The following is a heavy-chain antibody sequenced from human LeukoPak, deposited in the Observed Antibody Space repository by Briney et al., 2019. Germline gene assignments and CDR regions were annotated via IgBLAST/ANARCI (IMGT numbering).Heavy chain of an antibody. J-gene: IGHJ4*02. CDR2: ITGSSKYI. D-gene: IGHD3-22*01. V-gene: IGHV3-21*01. CDR3: ATGDFDSSGYYQGSFDY. Sequence: NPGGSLRLSCAASGFTFSTYAMNWVRQAPGRGLEWVSSITGSSKYIYYADSLKDRFTISRDNAKNSLYLQMNSLRAEDTAVYYCATGDFDSSGYYQGSFDYWGQGTLVTVSS. CDR1: GFTFSTYA.